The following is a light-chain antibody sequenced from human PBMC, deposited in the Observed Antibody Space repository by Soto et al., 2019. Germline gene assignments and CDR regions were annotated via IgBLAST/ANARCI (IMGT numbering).Light chain of an antibody. CDR2: AAT. CDR3: QQTSSFPLT. J-gene: IGKJ4*01. CDR1: QGITSW. Sequence: DIQMTQSPSSVSASVGDSLTITCRASQGITSWVAWYQHKPGRAPKLLIYAATRLQSGVPSRFSGSGSGTDFTLTISSLQPEDFGTYYCQQTSSFPLTLSGGTKVEIK. V-gene: IGKV1-12*01.